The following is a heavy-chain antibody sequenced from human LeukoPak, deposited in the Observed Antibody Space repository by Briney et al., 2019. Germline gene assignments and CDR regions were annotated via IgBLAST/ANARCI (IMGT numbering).Heavy chain of an antibody. Sequence: GASVKVSCKASGYTFTSYGISWVRQAPGQGLEWMGWISAYNGNTNYAQKLQGRVTMITDTSTSTAYMELRSLRSDDTAVYYCARERVAVVVVPAAIRFGYYYYGMDVWGQGTTVTVSS. CDR3: ARERVAVVVVPAAIRFGYYYYGMDV. V-gene: IGHV1-18*01. CDR1: GYTFTSYG. CDR2: ISAYNGNT. D-gene: IGHD2-2*01. J-gene: IGHJ6*02.